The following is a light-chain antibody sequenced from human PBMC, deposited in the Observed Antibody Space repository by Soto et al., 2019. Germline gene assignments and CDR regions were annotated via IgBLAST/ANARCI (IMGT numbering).Light chain of an antibody. J-gene: IGKJ1*01. CDR2: GAS. V-gene: IGKV3-15*01. Sequence: EMGVTPSSATLSVFPGGKATLLCRAHQSVNRNLAWYQQKPGQAPRPLIYGASTRATGIPARFSGRGSGTEFTLTISSLQSADFAVYHCQQYNNWPLWTFGQGTKVEIK. CDR3: QQYNNWPLWT. CDR1: QSVNRN.